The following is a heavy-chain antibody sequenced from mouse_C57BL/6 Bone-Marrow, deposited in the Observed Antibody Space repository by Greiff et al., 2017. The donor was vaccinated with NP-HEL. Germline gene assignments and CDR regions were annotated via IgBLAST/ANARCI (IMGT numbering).Heavy chain of an antibody. D-gene: IGHD1-1*01. CDR1: GFTFSDYY. Sequence: EVKLMESEGGLVQPGSSMKLSCTASGFTFSDYYMAWVRQVPEKGLEWVANINYDGSSTYYLDSLKSRFIISRDNAKNILYLQMSSLKSEDTATYYCARDPHYYGSSYRYFDVWGTGTTVTVSS. V-gene: IGHV5-16*01. CDR3: ARDPHYYGSSYRYFDV. CDR2: INYDGSST. J-gene: IGHJ1*03.